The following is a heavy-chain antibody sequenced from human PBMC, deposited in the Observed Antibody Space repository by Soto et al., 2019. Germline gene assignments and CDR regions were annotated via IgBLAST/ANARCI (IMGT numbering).Heavy chain of an antibody. D-gene: IGHD4-17*01. Sequence: QVQLVESGGGVVQPGRSLRLSCAASGFTFSSYGMHWVRQAPGKGLEWVAVIWYDGSNKYYADSVKGRFTISRDNSKNTLYLQMNSLRAEDTAVYYCARESTTVDSTGDAFDIWGQGTMVTVSS. CDR2: IWYDGSNK. CDR3: ARESTTVDSTGDAFDI. J-gene: IGHJ3*02. V-gene: IGHV3-33*01. CDR1: GFTFSSYG.